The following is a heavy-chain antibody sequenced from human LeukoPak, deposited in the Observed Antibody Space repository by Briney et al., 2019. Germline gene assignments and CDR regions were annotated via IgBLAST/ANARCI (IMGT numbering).Heavy chain of an antibody. J-gene: IGHJ3*02. CDR2: INPSGGST. D-gene: IGHD1-26*01. V-gene: IGHV1-46*03. CDR3: ARVGSYQDHDAFDI. CDR1: GYTFTSYY. Sequence: ASVKVSCKASGYTFTSYYMHWVRQAPGQGLEWMGIINPSGGSTNYAQKLKGRVTMTRDTKKSTVYMELNSLRSEDTAVYYCARVGSYQDHDAFDIWGQGTMVTVSS.